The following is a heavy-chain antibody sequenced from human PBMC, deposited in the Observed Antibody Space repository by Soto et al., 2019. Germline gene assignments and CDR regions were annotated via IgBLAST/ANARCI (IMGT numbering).Heavy chain of an antibody. CDR3: ARGGDFWSGYPYYYYMEV. Sequence: ASVKVSCKASGYTFTCYDIYWVRQATGQGLEWMGWMNPNSGNTGYAQKFQGRVTMTTDTSTSTAYMELRSLRSDDTAVYYCARGGDFWSGYPYYYYMEVWGKGTTVTVSS. D-gene: IGHD3-3*01. V-gene: IGHV1-8*01. CDR2: MNPNSGNT. J-gene: IGHJ6*03. CDR1: GYTFTCYD.